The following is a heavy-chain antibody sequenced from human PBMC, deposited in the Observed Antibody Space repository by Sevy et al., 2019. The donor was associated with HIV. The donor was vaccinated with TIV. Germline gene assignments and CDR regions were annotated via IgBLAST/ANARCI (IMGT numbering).Heavy chain of an antibody. J-gene: IGHJ3*02. D-gene: IGHD2-2*01. CDR2: IYYSGST. Sequence: SETLSLTCTVSGGSVSSGSYYWSWIRQPPGKGLEWIGYIYYSGSTNYNPSLKSRVTISVDTSKNQFSLKLSSVTAADTAEYYCARAAGYCSSTSCSYDAFDIWGQGTMVTVSS. CDR3: ARAAGYCSSTSCSYDAFDI. CDR1: GGSVSSGSYY. V-gene: IGHV4-61*01.